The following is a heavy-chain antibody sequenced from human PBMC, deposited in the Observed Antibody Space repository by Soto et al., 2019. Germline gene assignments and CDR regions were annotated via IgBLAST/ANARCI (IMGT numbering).Heavy chain of an antibody. CDR2: INPNSGGT. Sequence: QVQLVQSGAEVKKPGASVKVSCKASGYTFTGYYMHWVRQAPGQGLEWMGWINPNSGGTNYAQKVQGRVTMTRDTSISTAYMELSRLRSDDTAVYYCARGGWNIAAAGTGGEDYWGQGTLVTVSS. D-gene: IGHD6-13*01. V-gene: IGHV1-2*02. CDR3: ARGGWNIAAAGTGGEDY. J-gene: IGHJ4*02. CDR1: GYTFTGYY.